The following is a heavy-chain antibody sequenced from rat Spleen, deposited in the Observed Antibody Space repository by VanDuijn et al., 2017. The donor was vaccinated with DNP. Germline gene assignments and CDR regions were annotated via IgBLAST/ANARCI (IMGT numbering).Heavy chain of an antibody. D-gene: IGHD1-9*01. J-gene: IGHJ4*01. CDR2: ISYDGSST. V-gene: IGHV5-7*01. CDR3: TIRDYGYNYAMDA. Sequence: EVQLVESGGGLVQPGRSMKLSCAASGFTFSNYDMAWVRQAPKKGLEWVATISYDGSSTYYRDSVKGRFTISRDNAKSTLYLQMDSLRSEDTATYYCTIRDYGYNYAMDAWGQGTSVTVSS. CDR1: GFTFSNYD.